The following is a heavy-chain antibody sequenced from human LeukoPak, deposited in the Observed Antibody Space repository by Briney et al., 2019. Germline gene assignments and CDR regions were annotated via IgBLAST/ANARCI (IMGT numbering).Heavy chain of an antibody. CDR1: GFSVSSSY. V-gene: IGHV3-53*01. CDR2: IYSGEST. CDR3: ARAGGIDYTDMPDY. D-gene: IGHD4-11*01. J-gene: IGHJ4*02. Sequence: GGSLRLSCAASGFSVSSSYMNWVRQAPGRGLEWVAVIYSGESTNYADSVKGRFTISRDSSKNTLYLQMNSLRAEDTAVYYCARAGGIDYTDMPDYWGQGTLVTVSS.